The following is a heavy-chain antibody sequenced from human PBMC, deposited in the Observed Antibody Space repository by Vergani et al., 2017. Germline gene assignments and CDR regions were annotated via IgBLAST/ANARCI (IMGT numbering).Heavy chain of an antibody. Sequence: QVQLVESGGGVVQPGRSLRLSCAASGFTFSSYGMHWVRQAPGKGLEWVAVISYDGSNKYYADSVKGRFTISRDNSKNTLYLQMNSLRAEDTAVYYCAKEIGYCSSTSCYTGDYYYYYMDVWGKGTTVTVSS. CDR1: GFTFSSYG. J-gene: IGHJ6*03. CDR3: AKEIGYCSSTSCYTGDYYYYYMDV. CDR2: ISYDGSNK. D-gene: IGHD2-2*02. V-gene: IGHV3-30*18.